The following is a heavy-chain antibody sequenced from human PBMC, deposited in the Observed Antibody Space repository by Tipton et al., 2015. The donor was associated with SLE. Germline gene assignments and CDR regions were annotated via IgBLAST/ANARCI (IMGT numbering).Heavy chain of an antibody. CDR2: ISPSSNYI. J-gene: IGHJ4*02. CDR1: GFTFSSYR. D-gene: IGHD6-19*01. CDR3: ARDSSGWDGYFDY. Sequence: QLVQSGGGLVKPGGSLRISCAASGFTFSSYRMNWVRQAPGKGLEWVSSISPSSNYIHYADSVKGRFTISRDDAKNSLYLQMNSLRADDTAVYYCARDSSGWDGYFDYWGQGTLVTVSS. V-gene: IGHV3-21*01.